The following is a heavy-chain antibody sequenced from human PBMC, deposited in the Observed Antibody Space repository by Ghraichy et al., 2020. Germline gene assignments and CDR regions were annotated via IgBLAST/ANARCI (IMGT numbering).Heavy chain of an antibody. J-gene: IGHJ6*02. D-gene: IGHD4-23*01. CDR1: GFTFSGYS. V-gene: IGHV3-48*02. Sequence: GGSLRLSCVGSGFTFSGYSMNWVRQSPGKGLDWVSYITSSSRTISYADSVKGRFTISRDNAKNSLYLQMNSLRDEDTAVYYCARGSTVVRFYYYDGMDVWGQGTTVTVSS. CDR2: ITSSSRTI. CDR3: ARGSTVVRFYYYDGMDV.